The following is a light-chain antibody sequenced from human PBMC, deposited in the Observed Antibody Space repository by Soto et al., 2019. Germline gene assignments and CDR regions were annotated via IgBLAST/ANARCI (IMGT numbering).Light chain of an antibody. Sequence: DIQMTQSPSTLSASVGDRVTITCRASQSISSWLAWYQQKPGKAPDLLIYAASTLQTGVPSRFSGNGSGTDFALTISSLRPEDFATYYCQQTYRLGVFSFGPGTKVDIK. CDR1: QSISSW. CDR2: AAS. CDR3: QQTYRLGVFS. V-gene: IGKV1-39*01. J-gene: IGKJ3*01.